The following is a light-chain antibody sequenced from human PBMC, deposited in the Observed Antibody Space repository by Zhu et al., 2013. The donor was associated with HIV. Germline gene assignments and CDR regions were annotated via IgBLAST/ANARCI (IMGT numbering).Light chain of an antibody. CDR1: QTVSYKH. V-gene: IGKV3D-20*02. Sequence: EVVLMQSPGTLSLSPGERATLSCRASQTVSYKHIAWYQQKPGQAPRLLIYGASSRAPGIPDRFSGGGSGTVFTLTITGLEPEDFAVYYCQQRSNWPLLTFGGGTNGG. CDR3: QQRSNWPLLT. CDR2: GAS. J-gene: IGKJ4*01.